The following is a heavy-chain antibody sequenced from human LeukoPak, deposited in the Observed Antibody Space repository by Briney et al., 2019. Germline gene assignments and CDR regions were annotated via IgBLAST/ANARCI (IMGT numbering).Heavy chain of an antibody. J-gene: IGHJ4*02. CDR2: INHSGST. Sequence: SETLSLTCAVYGGSFSGYYWSWIRQPPGKGLEWIGEINHSGSTNYNPSLKSRVTISVDTSKNQFSLKLSSVTAADTAVYYCARLQPGGYSYGQKTDYWGQGTLVTVSS. CDR1: GGSFSGYY. D-gene: IGHD5-18*01. CDR3: ARLQPGGYSYGQKTDY. V-gene: IGHV4-34*01.